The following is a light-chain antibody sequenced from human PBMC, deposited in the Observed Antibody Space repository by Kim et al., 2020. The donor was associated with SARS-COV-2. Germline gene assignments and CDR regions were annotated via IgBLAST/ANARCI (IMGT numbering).Light chain of an antibody. Sequence: GQTITLSCSGGSSNIGRNVVNWHQQVPGTAPKLLIYSNIQRPSGVPDRFSGSKSGTSASLAISGLQSGDEADYYCVAWDDSLNGYVFGTGTKVTVL. CDR2: SNI. CDR3: VAWDDSLNGYV. J-gene: IGLJ1*01. CDR1: SSNIGRNV. V-gene: IGLV1-44*01.